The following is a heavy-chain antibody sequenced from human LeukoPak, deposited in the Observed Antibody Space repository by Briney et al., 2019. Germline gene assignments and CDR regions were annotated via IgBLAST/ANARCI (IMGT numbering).Heavy chain of an antibody. J-gene: IGHJ4*02. V-gene: IGHV3-30*03. CDR2: ISYDGSDK. D-gene: IGHD2-2*01. CDR1: GFSFSRNG. Sequence: GGSLRLSCAASGFSFSRNGMHWVRQAPGKGLEWVAVISYDGSDKYHADSVEGRFTISRDNSKNTLYLQMNSLRAEDTAVYYCARSDYCSSTSCYRGPFDYWGQGTLVTVSS. CDR3: ARSDYCSSTSCYRGPFDY.